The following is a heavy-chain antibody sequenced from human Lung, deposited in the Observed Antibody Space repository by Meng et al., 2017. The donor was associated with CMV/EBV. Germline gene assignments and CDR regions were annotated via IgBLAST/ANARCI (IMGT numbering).Heavy chain of an antibody. Sequence: GESXKISCAASGFTVSSNYMSWVRQAPGKGLEWVSVIYSGGSTYYADSVKGRFTISRDSSKNTLYLQMNSLRAEDTAVYYCARETKYYSFWSGYEDYYYYGMDVWXQGTTVTVSS. J-gene: IGHJ6*02. CDR3: ARETKYYSFWSGYEDYYYYGMDV. CDR2: IYSGGST. CDR1: GFTVSSNY. V-gene: IGHV3-66*02. D-gene: IGHD3-3*01.